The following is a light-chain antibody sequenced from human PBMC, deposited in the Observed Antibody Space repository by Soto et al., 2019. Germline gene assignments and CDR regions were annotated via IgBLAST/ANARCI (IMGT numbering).Light chain of an antibody. V-gene: IGKV3-20*01. J-gene: IGKJ1*01. CDR1: QSVTNNY. Sequence: EIVMTQSPATMSVSPGERATLSCRASQSVTNNYLAWYQQKFGEAPRVLIHGASSRATDIPERFSGSGSGTDFTLTISRLAPEDFAVYYCQQYGGSSGTFGQGTKVDIK. CDR2: GAS. CDR3: QQYGGSSGT.